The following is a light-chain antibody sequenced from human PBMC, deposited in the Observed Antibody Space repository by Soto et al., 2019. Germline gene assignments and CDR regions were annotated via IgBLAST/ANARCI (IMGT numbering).Light chain of an antibody. V-gene: IGKV3-20*01. CDR2: DAS. CDR1: QSVSSSY. J-gene: IGKJ3*01. Sequence: ETVLTQAPGTLSLSPGDRATHSCRSSQSVSSSYLAWYQQKPCQAPRLLIYDASTRATGIPDRFSGSGSGTDLTLTSSRLEPEDFAVYYCQQYGSSLFTFGPGNKVDSK. CDR3: QQYGSSLFT.